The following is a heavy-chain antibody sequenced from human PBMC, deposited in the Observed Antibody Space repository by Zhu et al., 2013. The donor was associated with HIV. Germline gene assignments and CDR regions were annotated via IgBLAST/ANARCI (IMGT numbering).Heavy chain of an antibody. CDR3: AKGLYGSTTCY. J-gene: IGHJ4*02. D-gene: IGHD3-10*01. CDR2: IKQDGSEK. Sequence: EVQLVESGGGLVQPGGSLRLSCAASGFTFSSYWMSWVRQAPGKGLEWVANIKQDGSEKYYADSVKGRFTISRDNSKNTLYLQMNSLRAEDTAVYYCAKGLYGSTTCYWGQGTLVTVSS. V-gene: IGHV3-7*02. CDR1: GFTFSSYW.